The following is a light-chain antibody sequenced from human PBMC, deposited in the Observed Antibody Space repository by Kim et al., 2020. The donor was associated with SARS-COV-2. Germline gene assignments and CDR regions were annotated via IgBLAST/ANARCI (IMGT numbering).Light chain of an antibody. V-gene: IGLV3-1*01. J-gene: IGLJ1*01. CDR1: KLGDKY. CDR2: EDS. CDR3: QAWDSSTFYV. Sequence: VSPGQTASLTCSGDKLGDKYACWYQQKPGQSPVLLIYEDSKRPSGIPERFSGSNSGNTATLTISGTQAMDEADYYCQAWDSSTFYVFGTGTKVTVL.